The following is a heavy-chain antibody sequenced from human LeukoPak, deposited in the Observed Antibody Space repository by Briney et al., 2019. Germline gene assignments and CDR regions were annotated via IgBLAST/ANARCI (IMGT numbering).Heavy chain of an antibody. V-gene: IGHV4-39*01. CDR1: GGSISSSSYY. Sequence: SETLSLTCTVSGGSISSSSYYWGWIRQPPGKGLEWIGSIYYSGSTYYNPSLKSRVTISVDTSKNQFSLKLSSVTAADTAVYYCARRWVWSGSYRANYYMDVWGKGTTVTVSS. D-gene: IGHD1-26*01. CDR3: ARRWVWSGSYRANYYMDV. J-gene: IGHJ6*03. CDR2: IYYSGST.